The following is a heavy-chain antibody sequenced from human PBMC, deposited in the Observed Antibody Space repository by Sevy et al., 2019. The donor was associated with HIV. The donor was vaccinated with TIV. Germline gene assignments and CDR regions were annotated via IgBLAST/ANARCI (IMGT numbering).Heavy chain of an antibody. CDR3: ARRGSSGWGYYYYYYYGMDV. CDR2: IKQDGSEK. V-gene: IGHV3-7*01. D-gene: IGHD6-19*01. Sequence: GGSLRLSCAASGFTFSSYWMSWVRQAPGKGLEWVANIKQDGSEKYYVDSVKGRFTISRDNAKNSLYLQMNSLRVEDTAVYYCARRGSSGWGYYYYYYYGMDVWGQGTTVTVSS. J-gene: IGHJ6*02. CDR1: GFTFSSYW.